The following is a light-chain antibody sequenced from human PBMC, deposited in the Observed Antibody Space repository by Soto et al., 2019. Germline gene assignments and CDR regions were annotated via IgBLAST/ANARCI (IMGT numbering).Light chain of an antibody. CDR2: LGS. CDR3: MQALQTPRT. CDR1: QSLLHSNGYNY. J-gene: IGKJ3*01. V-gene: IGKV2-28*01. Sequence: DIVMTQSPLSLPVTPGEPASISCRSSQSLLHSNGYNYLDWYLQKQGQSPQLLIYLGSNRASGVPDRFSGSGSGTDFTLKISRVEAEDVGVYYCMQALQTPRTFGPGTKVAIK.